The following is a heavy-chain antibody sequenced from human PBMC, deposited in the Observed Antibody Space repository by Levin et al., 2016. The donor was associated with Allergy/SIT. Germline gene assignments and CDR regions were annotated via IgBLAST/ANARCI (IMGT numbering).Heavy chain of an antibody. CDR1: GGSISTYTHY. CDR3: ARREYTYHLQ. D-gene: IGHD3-10*01. Sequence: GSLRLSCTVSGGSISTYTHYWGWVRQPPGKGLEWIGSVYYDGNTYYNPSLKSRVSISFDTSKSQLSLRLRSVTAADTSLYYCARREYTYHLQWGQGILVTVSS. V-gene: IGHV4-39*01. J-gene: IGHJ4*02. CDR2: VYYDGNT.